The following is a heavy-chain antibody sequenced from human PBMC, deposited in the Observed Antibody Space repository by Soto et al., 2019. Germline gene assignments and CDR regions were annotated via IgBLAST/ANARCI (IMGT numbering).Heavy chain of an antibody. CDR3: ARGRLWSFDF. V-gene: IGHV3-48*02. J-gene: IGHJ4*02. CDR2: ISSDSGTI. Sequence: GGSLRLSCAASGFTFSNYAMTWVRQAPGKGLEWISYISSDSGTIYYADSLKGRFTISRDNGKNSLYLQMNSLTDEDTAVYYCARGRLWSFDFWGQGTLVTVSS. CDR1: GFTFSNYA. D-gene: IGHD3-10*01.